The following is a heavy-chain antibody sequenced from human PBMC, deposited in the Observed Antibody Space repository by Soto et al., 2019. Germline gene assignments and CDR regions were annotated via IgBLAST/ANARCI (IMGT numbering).Heavy chain of an antibody. V-gene: IGHV1-69*02. D-gene: IGHD5-12*01. J-gene: IGHJ2*01. Sequence: QVQLVQSGAEVKKPGSSVKVSCKASGGTFSSYTISWVRQAPGQGLEWMGRIIPILGIANYAQKFQGRVTITADKSTRTAYMELSSLRSEDTAVYYCASPLRDGYNPLDWYFDLWGRGTLVTVSS. CDR3: ASPLRDGYNPLDWYFDL. CDR1: GGTFSSYT. CDR2: IIPILGIA.